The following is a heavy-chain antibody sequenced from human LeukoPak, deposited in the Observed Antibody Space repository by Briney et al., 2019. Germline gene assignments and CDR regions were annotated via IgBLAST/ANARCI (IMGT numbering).Heavy chain of an antibody. V-gene: IGHV3-21*01. CDR3: AWFWSGYLRFDP. J-gene: IGHJ5*02. Sequence: GGSLRLSCAASGFTFSSYEMNWVRQAPGKGLEWVSSISSSSSYIYYADSVKGRFTISRDNAKNSLYLQMNSLRAEDTAVYYCAWFWSGYLRFDPWGQGTLVAVSS. D-gene: IGHD3-3*01. CDR2: ISSSSSYI. CDR1: GFTFSSYE.